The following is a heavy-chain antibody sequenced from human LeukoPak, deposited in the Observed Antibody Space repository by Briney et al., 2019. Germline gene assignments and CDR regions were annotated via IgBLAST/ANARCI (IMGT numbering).Heavy chain of an antibody. CDR3: ARSPIRYYDSSGYYPD. CDR1: GCTFSSYA. D-gene: IGHD3-22*01. V-gene: IGHV1-69*01. Sequence: ASLKVSCKASGCTFSSYAISWVRQAPGQGLEWMGGIIPIFGTANYAQKFQGRVTITADESTSTAYMELSSLRSEDTAVYYCARSPIRYYDSSGYYPDWGQGTTVTVSS. J-gene: IGHJ6*02. CDR2: IIPIFGTA.